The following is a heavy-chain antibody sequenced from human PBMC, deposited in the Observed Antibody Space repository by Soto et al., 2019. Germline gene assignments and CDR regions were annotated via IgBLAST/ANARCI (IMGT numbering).Heavy chain of an antibody. Sequence: QVQLVESGGGVVQPGRSLRLSCAASGFTFSSYGMHWVRQAPGKGLEWVAVISYDGSNKYYADSVKGRFTISRDNSKNPLYLQMNRLRAEDTAVYYCAEGGKGGSYYYYGMDVWGQGTTVTVSS. D-gene: IGHD3-16*01. CDR1: GFTFSSYG. CDR2: ISYDGSNK. J-gene: IGHJ6*02. CDR3: AEGGKGGSYYYYGMDV. V-gene: IGHV3-30*18.